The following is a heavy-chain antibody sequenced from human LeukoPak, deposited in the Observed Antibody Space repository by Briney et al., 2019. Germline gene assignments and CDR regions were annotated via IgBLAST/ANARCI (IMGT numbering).Heavy chain of an antibody. V-gene: IGHV4-59*07. CDR1: GGSISSYY. CDR3: ARGYYDFWSGYRSVFDY. Sequence: PSDTLSLTCTVSGGSISSYYWSWIRQPPGKALEWIGYIYYSGSTNSNPSLKSRVTISVDTSKNQFSLKLSSVTAADTAVYYCARGYYDFWSGYRSVFDYWGQGTLVTVSS. CDR2: IYYSGST. J-gene: IGHJ4*02. D-gene: IGHD3-3*01.